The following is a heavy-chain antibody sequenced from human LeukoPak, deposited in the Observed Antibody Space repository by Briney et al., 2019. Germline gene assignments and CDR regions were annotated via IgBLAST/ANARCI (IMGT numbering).Heavy chain of an antibody. CDR1: GFTFSSYS. D-gene: IGHD3-10*01. Sequence: GGSLRLSCAASGFTFSSYSMNWVRQAPGEGLEWVSSISSSSSYIYYADSVKGRFTISRDNAKNSLYLQMNSLRAEDTAVYYCARELLNEWFGELFVPWGQGTLVTVSS. J-gene: IGHJ5*02. CDR2: ISSSSSYI. V-gene: IGHV3-21*01. CDR3: ARELLNEWFGELFVP.